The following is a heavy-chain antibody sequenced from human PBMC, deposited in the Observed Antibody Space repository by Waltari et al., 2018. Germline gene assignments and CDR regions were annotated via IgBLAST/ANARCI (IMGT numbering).Heavy chain of an antibody. CDR3: ARTWGYSPPLGWFDP. CDR1: GGPSTAYS. CDR2: ISHSGST. D-gene: IGHD1-26*01. J-gene: IGHJ5*02. Sequence: QVQLHQWGAGLLKPSETLSLTCAVSGGPSTAYSRSWIRQSPDKGLEWIGEISHSGSTNYNPSLKSRVTMSVDTIKKQFSLKLTSVTAADTAVYFCARTWGYSPPLGWFDPWGRGTRVTVSS. V-gene: IGHV4-34*01.